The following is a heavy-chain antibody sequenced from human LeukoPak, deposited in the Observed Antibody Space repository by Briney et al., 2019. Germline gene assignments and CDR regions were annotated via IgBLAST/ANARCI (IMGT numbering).Heavy chain of an antibody. CDR2: IWYDGSNK. V-gene: IGHV3-33*06. J-gene: IGHJ4*02. Sequence: GGSLRLSCAASGYTFSSYGMHRVSQAPGKGLEWVAVIWYDGSNKYYADSVKGRFTISRDNSKNTLYLQMNSLRAEDTAVYYCAKESHCSGGSCSPHFDYWGQGTLVTVSS. CDR3: AKESHCSGGSCSPHFDY. CDR1: GYTFSSYG. D-gene: IGHD2-15*01.